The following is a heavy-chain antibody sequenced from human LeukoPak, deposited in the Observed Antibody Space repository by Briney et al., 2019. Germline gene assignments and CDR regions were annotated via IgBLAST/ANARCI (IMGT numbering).Heavy chain of an antibody. D-gene: IGHD2-15*01. CDR2: IRSKAYGGTA. CDR3: ARVGSSGDYTPLDY. V-gene: IGHV3-49*04. J-gene: IGHJ4*02. CDR1: GFTFSNAW. Sequence: PGGSLRLSCAASGFTFSNAWMSWVRQAPGKGLEWLGFIRSKAYGGTAEYAASVKGRFTFSRDDSKSIAYLQMDSLKTGDTAVYYCARVGSSGDYTPLDYWGQGTLVTVSA.